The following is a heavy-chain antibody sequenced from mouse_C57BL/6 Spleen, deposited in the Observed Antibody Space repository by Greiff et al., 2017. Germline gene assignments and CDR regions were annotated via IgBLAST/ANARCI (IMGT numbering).Heavy chain of an antibody. D-gene: IGHD2-1*01. J-gene: IGHJ4*01. CDR1: GYTFTSYW. Sequence: VQLQQPGAELVKPGASVKMSCKASGYTFTSYWITWVKQRPGQGPEWIGDIYPGSGSTNYNEKFKSKATLTVDTSSSTAYMQLSSLTSEDSAVYYCARTYGNYDGYAMDYWGQGTSVTVSS. V-gene: IGHV1-55*01. CDR3: ARTYGNYDGYAMDY. CDR2: IYPGSGST.